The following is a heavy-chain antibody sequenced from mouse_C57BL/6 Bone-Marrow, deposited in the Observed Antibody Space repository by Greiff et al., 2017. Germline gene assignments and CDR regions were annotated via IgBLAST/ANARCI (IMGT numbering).Heavy chain of an antibody. CDR3: ARGYLDY. CDR1: GFTFSDYG. J-gene: IGHJ2*01. CDR2: ISSGSSTI. D-gene: IGHD2-2*01. Sequence: EVKLMESGGGLVKPGGSLKLSCAASGFTFSDYGMHWVRQAPEKGLEWVAYISSGSSTIYYADTVKGRFTISRDTAKNTLFLQMTSLRSEDTAMYYCARGYLDYWGQGTTLTVSS. V-gene: IGHV5-17*01.